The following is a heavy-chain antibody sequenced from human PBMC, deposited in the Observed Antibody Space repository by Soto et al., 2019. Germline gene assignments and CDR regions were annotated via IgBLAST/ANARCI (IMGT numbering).Heavy chain of an antibody. D-gene: IGHD3-22*01. V-gene: IGHV3-23*01. Sequence: GGSLRLSCAASGFTFSSYAMSWVRQAPGKGLEWVSAISGSGGSTYYADSVKGRFTISRDNSKNTLYLQMNSLRAEDTAVYYCAKEENDSSGYGPLGYFQHWGQGTLVTVSS. CDR2: ISGSGGST. CDR3: AKEENDSSGYGPLGYFQH. CDR1: GFTFSSYA. J-gene: IGHJ1*01.